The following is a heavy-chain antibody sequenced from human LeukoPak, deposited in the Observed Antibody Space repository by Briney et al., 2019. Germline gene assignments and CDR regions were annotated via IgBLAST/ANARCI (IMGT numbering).Heavy chain of an antibody. J-gene: IGHJ5*02. CDR3: ARVTSMITFGGVIVRSWFDP. CDR1: GYTFTGYY. D-gene: IGHD3-16*02. V-gene: IGHV1-2*02. CDR2: INPNSGGT. Sequence: ASVKVSCKASGYTFTGYYMHWVRQAPGQGLEWMGWINPNSGGTNYAQKFQGRVTMTRDTSISTAYMELRSLRSDDTAVYYCARVTSMITFGGVIVRSWFDPWGQGTLVTVSS.